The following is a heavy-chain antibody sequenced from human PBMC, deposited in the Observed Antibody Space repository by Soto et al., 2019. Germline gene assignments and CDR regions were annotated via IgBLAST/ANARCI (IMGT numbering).Heavy chain of an antibody. D-gene: IGHD3-22*01. J-gene: IGHJ1*01. CDR1: GFTFSSYG. CDR2: IWYDGSNK. Sequence: QVQLVESGGGVVQPGRSLRLSCAASGFTFSSYGMHWVRQAPGKGLEWVAVIWYDGSNKYYADSVKGRFTISRDNSKNTLYLQMNSLRAEDTAVYYCARDHQITTLPTFRHWGQGTLVTVSS. V-gene: IGHV3-33*01. CDR3: ARDHQITTLPTFRH.